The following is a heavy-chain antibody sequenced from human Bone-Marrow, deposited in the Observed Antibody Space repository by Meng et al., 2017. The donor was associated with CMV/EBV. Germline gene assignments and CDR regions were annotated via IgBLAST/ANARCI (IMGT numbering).Heavy chain of an antibody. Sequence: ASGFTFRSYAKHWVSQAPGKGLEWVAVRSYDGIDKYYSDSVKGRYTISRDNSMNTLYLQMNSLRAEDTAVYYCARDRVATSVSGLDYWGQGTLVTVSS. V-gene: IGHV3-30*04. CDR3: ARDRVATSVSGLDY. J-gene: IGHJ4*02. CDR2: RSYDGIDK. CDR1: GFTFRSYA. D-gene: IGHD4-11*01.